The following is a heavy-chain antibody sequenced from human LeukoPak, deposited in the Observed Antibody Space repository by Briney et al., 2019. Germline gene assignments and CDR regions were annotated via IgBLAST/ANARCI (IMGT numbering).Heavy chain of an antibody. CDR2: ISSNRGST. D-gene: IGHD6-13*01. CDR3: ARGPPQGYSSSWYIAEYFQH. Sequence: GGSLRLSCAASGFTFSSYAMHWVRQAPGKGLEYVSAISSNRGSTYYANSVKGRFTISRDNSKNTLYLQMGSLRAEDMAVYYCARGPPQGYSSSWYIAEYFQHWGQGTLVTVSS. V-gene: IGHV3-64*01. J-gene: IGHJ1*01. CDR1: GFTFSSYA.